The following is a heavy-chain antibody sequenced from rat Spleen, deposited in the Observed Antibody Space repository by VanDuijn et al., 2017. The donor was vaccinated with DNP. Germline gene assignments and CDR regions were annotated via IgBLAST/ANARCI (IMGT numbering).Heavy chain of an antibody. CDR2: INNVGST. CDR3: AIQLGVFDY. J-gene: IGHJ2*01. V-gene: IGHV3-3*01. D-gene: IGHD5-1*01. Sequence: EVQLQESGPGLVKPSQSLSLTCSVTGYSITSNHKWSWIRKFPGNELEWMGYINNVGSTNYNPSLKSRFSITRDTSKNQFFLQVNSVTTEDSATYYCAIQLGVFDYWGQGVLVTVSS. CDR1: GYSITSNHK.